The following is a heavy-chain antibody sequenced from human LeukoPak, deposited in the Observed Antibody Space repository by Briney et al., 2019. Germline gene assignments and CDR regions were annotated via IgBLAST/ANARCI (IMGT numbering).Heavy chain of an antibody. CDR1: GFTLSRYS. V-gene: IGHV3-21*01. CDR2: ISSSSSYI. CDR3: ARGENLYCSATSCYDFDY. J-gene: IGHJ4*02. D-gene: IGHD2-2*01. Sequence: KPGGSLRLSCAASGFTLSRYSMNWVRQAPGKGLEWVSSISSSSSYIYYGDSVKGRFTISRDNAKNSLYLQINSLRAEDTAVYYCARGENLYCSATSCYDFDYWGQGTLVTVSS.